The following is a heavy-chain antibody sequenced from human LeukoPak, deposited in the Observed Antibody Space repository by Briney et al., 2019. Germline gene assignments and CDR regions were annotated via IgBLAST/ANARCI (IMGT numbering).Heavy chain of an antibody. V-gene: IGHV3-23*01. Sequence: AGGSLRLSCAASGFTFSSYAMSWVRQAPGAGLEWVSSISDSSDNTYYADSVKGRFITSRDNSKNTLFLQMHSLRAEDTAVYYCANDLFGYFDSWGQGTLVTVSS. CDR2: ISDSSDNT. CDR3: ANDLFGYFDS. CDR1: GFTFSSYA. D-gene: IGHD3-16*01. J-gene: IGHJ4*02.